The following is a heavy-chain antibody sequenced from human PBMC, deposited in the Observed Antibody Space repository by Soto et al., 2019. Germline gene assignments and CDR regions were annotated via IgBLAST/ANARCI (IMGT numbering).Heavy chain of an antibody. D-gene: IGHD1-7*01. CDR1: GDTSRSYV. CDR3: VRGRGKSGTT. Sequence: QVHLVQSEPEVKKPGSSVKVSCETSGDTSRSYVISWVRQAPGQGLEWMGGIVPLLGRATYAQNFQGRVTITDDTSTPTAYMELTSLRSEDTAVYYCVRGRGKSGTTWGQGTLVTVSS. J-gene: IGHJ5*02. V-gene: IGHV1-69*06. CDR2: IVPLLGRA.